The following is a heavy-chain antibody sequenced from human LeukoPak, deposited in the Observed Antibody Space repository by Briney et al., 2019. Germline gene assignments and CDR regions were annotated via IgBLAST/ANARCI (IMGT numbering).Heavy chain of an antibody. V-gene: IGHV1-2*02. J-gene: IGHJ4*02. D-gene: IGHD3-22*01. CDR1: GYTFIDHY. CDR2: IDPDTGDA. Sequence: ASVKVSCKPSGYTFIDHYLHWVRQAPGQGLESMGWIDPDTGDANYPQKFQGRLTMTRDTSSSTAYMELNRLRSDDTAVYYCARAGHNSDSGGYDFWGLGTLVTVSS. CDR3: ARAGHNSDSGGYDF.